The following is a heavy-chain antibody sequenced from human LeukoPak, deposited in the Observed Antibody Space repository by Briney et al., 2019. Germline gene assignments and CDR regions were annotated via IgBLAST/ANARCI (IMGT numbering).Heavy chain of an antibody. CDR3: AREEGYNWNYGGIGNWFDP. J-gene: IGHJ5*02. D-gene: IGHD1-7*01. CDR2: INPNSGGT. V-gene: IGHV1-2*02. CDR1: GYTFTGYY. Sequence: ASVKVSCKASGYTFTGYYMHWVRQAPGQGLEWMGWINPNSGGTNYAQKFQGRVTTTRDTSISTAYMELSRLRSDDTAVYYCAREEGYNWNYGGIGNWFDPWGQGTLVTVSS.